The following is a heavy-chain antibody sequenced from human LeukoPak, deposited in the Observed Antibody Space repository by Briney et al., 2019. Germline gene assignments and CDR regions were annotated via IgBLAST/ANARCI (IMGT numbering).Heavy chain of an antibody. J-gene: IGHJ4*02. CDR1: GGSFSGYY. D-gene: IGHD6-6*01. V-gene: IGHV4-34*01. Sequence: SETLSLTCAVYGGSFSGYYWSWIRQPPGKGLEWIGEINHSGSTNYNPSLKSRVTISVDTSMNQFSLKLSSVTAAHTAVYYCARGLRITARLRVYWGQRTLVTVSS. CDR3: ARGLRITARLRVY. CDR2: INHSGST.